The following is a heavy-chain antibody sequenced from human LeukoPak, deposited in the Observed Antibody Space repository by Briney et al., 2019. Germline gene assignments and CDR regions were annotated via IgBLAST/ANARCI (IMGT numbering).Heavy chain of an antibody. CDR2: IYYSGST. CDR1: GGSISSSSYY. V-gene: IGHV4-39*07. Sequence: SETLSLTCTVSGGSISSSSYYWGWIRQPPGKGLEWIGGIYYSGSTYYNPSLKSRVTISVDTSKNQFSLRLNSVAAADTAVYFCARGLSSTRRESDYWGQGTLVTVST. J-gene: IGHJ4*02. D-gene: IGHD3-10*01. CDR3: ARGLSSTRRESDY.